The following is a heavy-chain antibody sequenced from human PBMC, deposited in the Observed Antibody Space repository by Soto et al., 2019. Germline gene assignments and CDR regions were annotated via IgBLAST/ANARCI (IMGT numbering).Heavy chain of an antibody. Sequence: QVQLVQSGAEVKKPGSSVKVSCKASGGTFSSYAISWVRQAPGQGLEWMGGIIPIFGTANYAQKFQGRVTIHADESTSTAYMELSRLRYEDTAVYYCARPTRYYYDSSGQSAWFDPWGQGTLVTVSS. CDR2: IIPIFGTA. V-gene: IGHV1-69*12. J-gene: IGHJ5*02. D-gene: IGHD3-22*01. CDR1: GGTFSSYA. CDR3: ARPTRYYYDSSGQSAWFDP.